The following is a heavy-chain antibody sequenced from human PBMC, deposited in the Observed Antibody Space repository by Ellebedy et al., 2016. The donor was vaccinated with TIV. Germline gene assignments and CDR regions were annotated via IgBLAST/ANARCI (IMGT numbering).Heavy chain of an antibody. CDR1: GFTFSRYA. Sequence: GESLKISCAASGFTFSRYAMSWVRQAPGKGLEWVSATSGSGGSTYYADSVKGRFTISRDNSKNTLYLQMKSLRADDTAVFYCAKPFLMVYAPFDYWGQGTLVTVSS. V-gene: IGHV3-23*01. J-gene: IGHJ4*02. D-gene: IGHD2-8*01. CDR3: AKPFLMVYAPFDY. CDR2: TSGSGGST.